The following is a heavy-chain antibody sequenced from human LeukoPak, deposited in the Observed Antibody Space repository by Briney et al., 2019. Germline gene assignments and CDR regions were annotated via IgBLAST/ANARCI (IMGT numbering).Heavy chain of an antibody. Sequence: GASLRLSCAASGFTFSSYSMNWVRQAPGKGLEWVSSISSSSSYIYYADSVKGRFTISRDNAKNSLYLQMNSLRAEDTAVYYCARSGYQLLPRGDAFDIWGQGTMVTVSS. CDR1: GFTFSSYS. V-gene: IGHV3-21*01. CDR2: ISSSSSYI. J-gene: IGHJ3*02. CDR3: ARSGYQLLPRGDAFDI. D-gene: IGHD2-2*01.